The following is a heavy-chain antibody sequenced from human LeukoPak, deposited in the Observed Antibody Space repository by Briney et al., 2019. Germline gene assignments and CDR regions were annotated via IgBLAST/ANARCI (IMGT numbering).Heavy chain of an antibody. J-gene: IGHJ4*02. Sequence: GSLRLSCAASGFTFSSSGMHWVRQAPGKGLEWVAVIWYDGSNKYYADSVKGRFTISRDNSKNTLYLQMNSLRVEDTALYYCARDCGADCSTIDFWGQGTLVTVSS. CDR1: GFTFSSSG. CDR2: IWYDGSNK. V-gene: IGHV3-33*01. CDR3: ARDCGADCSTIDF. D-gene: IGHD2-21*02.